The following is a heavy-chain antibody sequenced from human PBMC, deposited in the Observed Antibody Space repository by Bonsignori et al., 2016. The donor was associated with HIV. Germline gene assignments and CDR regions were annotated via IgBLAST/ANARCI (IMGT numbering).Heavy chain of an antibody. J-gene: IGHJ6*03. Sequence: ASVKVSCKASGYTFNNYDINWVRQAPGQGLEWLGWMNPNSGNTGNAQKFQGRVTMTRNTSINIAYMELTGLESDDTAVYFCARGALRDYYYYYYMDVWGEGTTVTVSS. D-gene: IGHD3-10*01. CDR2: MNPNSGNT. V-gene: IGHV1-8*01. CDR1: GYTFNNYD. CDR3: ARGALRDYYYYYYMDV.